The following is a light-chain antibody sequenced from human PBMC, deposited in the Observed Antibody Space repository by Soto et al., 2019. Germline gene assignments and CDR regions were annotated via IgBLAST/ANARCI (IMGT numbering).Light chain of an antibody. V-gene: IGKV1-39*01. CDR1: QSISHY. CDR3: QQSYTTPWT. Sequence: DIQMTQSPFSLAASVGDRITITCRASQSISHYINWYQQKPGKAPKFLIYAASNLQRGIPSRFSGSGSGTDFTLTMSSLQPEDFATDYCQQSYTTPWTFGQGTRVEV. CDR2: AAS. J-gene: IGKJ1*01.